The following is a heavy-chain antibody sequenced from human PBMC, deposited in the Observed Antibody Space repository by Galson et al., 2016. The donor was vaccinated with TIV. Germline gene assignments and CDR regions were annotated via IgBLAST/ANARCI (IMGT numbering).Heavy chain of an antibody. J-gene: IGHJ4*02. CDR1: GYTFTSYE. CDR2: MNPSSGNT. V-gene: IGHV1-8*01. D-gene: IGHD2-21*01. Sequence: SVKVSCKASGYTFTSYEINWVRQATGQGLEWMGWMNPSSGNTGYGQRFQGRVTMTRNTSISTAYLELSSLRSEDTAVYYCARLAPCGGDCYFFDDWGQGTLVTVSS. CDR3: ARLAPCGGDCYFFDD.